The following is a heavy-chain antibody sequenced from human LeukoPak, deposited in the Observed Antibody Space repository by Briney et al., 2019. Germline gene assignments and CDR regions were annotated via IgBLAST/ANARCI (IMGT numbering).Heavy chain of an antibody. V-gene: IGHV4-59*01. Sequence: SETLSLTCTVSGGSISSYYWSWIRQPPGKGLEWIGYIYYSGSTYYNPSLKSRVTISVDTSKNQFSLKLSSVTAADTAVYYCARAGGIAVAGGSPYHMDVWGKGTTVTVSS. J-gene: IGHJ6*03. CDR1: GGSISSYY. D-gene: IGHD6-19*01. CDR2: IYYSGST. CDR3: ARAGGIAVAGGSPYHMDV.